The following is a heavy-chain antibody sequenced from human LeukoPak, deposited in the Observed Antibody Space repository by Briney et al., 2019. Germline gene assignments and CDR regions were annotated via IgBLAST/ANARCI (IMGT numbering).Heavy chain of an antibody. J-gene: IGHJ3*02. CDR1: GYTFTSYA. Sequence: GASVKVSCKASGYTFTSYAMNWVRPATGQGLEWMGWINTNTGNPTYAQGFTGRFVFSLDTSVSTAYLQISSLKAEDTAVYYCARDLAPLAAAGYNDAFDIWGQGTMVTVSS. D-gene: IGHD6-13*01. CDR3: ARDLAPLAAAGYNDAFDI. V-gene: IGHV7-4-1*02. CDR2: INTNTGNP.